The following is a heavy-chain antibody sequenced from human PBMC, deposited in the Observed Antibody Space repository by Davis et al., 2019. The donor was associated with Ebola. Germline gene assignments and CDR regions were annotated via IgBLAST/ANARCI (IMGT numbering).Heavy chain of an antibody. V-gene: IGHV1-2*06. J-gene: IGHJ4*02. CDR2: INPYSGGT. CDR1: GYSFTGYY. Sequence: ASVQVTCQASGYSFTGYYMHWVRQAPGQGLEWMGRINPYSGGTNYAQKFQGRVTITRDTSASTAYMELSSLRSEDTAVYFCARDEFDYWGQGTLVTVSS. CDR3: ARDEFDY.